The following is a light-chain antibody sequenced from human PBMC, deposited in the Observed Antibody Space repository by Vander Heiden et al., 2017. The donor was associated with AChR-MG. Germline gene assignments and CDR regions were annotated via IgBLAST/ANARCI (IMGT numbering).Light chain of an antibody. CDR3: SSYTSSSTLEV. Sequence: QSALTQPASVSGSPGQSITISCTGTSSDVGGYNYVSWYQQHPGKAPKLMIYDVSKRPSGVSNRFSGSKSGNTASPTISGLQAEDEADYYCSSYTSSSTLEVFGGGTKLTVL. CDR1: SSDVGGYNY. CDR2: DVS. J-gene: IGLJ2*01. V-gene: IGLV2-14*01.